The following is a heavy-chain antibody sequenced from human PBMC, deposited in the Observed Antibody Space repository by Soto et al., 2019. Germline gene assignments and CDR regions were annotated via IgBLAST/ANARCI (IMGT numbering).Heavy chain of an antibody. CDR3: ARSGGQLWDDAFDI. Sequence: SEPLSLTCTVSGGSISSGDYYWRWIRQPPGKGLEWIGYIYYSGSTYYNPSLKSRVTISVDTSKNQFSLKLSSVTAADTAVYYCARSGGQLWDDAFDIWGQGTMVTVSS. CDR1: GGSISSGDYY. J-gene: IGHJ3*02. D-gene: IGHD5-18*01. V-gene: IGHV4-30-4*01. CDR2: IYYSGST.